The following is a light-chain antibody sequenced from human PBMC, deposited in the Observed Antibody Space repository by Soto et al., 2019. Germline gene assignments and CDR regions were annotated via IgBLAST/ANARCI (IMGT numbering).Light chain of an antibody. Sequence: EIVLTQSPGTLSLSPGERATLSCRASQSVSSSFLAWYQQKPGQAPRLLMYGASSRASGIPDRFSGSGSGTDFTLTISRLEPEDFAVYSCQQYGGSPRYTFGQGTKLEMK. CDR1: QSVSSSF. CDR2: GAS. CDR3: QQYGGSPRYT. V-gene: IGKV3-20*01. J-gene: IGKJ2*01.